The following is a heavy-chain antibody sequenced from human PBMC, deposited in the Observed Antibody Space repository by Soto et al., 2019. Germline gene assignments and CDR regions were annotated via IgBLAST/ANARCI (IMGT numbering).Heavy chain of an antibody. J-gene: IGHJ4*02. CDR1: GRSITNYY. V-gene: IGHV4-59*07. D-gene: IGHD5-12*01. CDR2: IYYTGRT. Sequence: PSDTLSLTCTVSGRSITNYYWSCIRQPARLGLEWIGYIYYTGRTNYNPSHKRRSTISVDTSKNLFSLKLSSLTAADTAVYYCARSTRGYSGYASHIDNWGQG. CDR3: ARSTRGYSGYASHIDN.